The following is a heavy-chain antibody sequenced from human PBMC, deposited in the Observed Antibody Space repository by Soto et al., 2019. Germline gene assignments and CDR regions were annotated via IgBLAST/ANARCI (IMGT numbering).Heavy chain of an antibody. Sequence: QVQLVQSGAEVKKPGSSVKVSCKASGGTFSSYTISWVRQTPGQGLEWMGRIIPILGIANYAQKFQGRVTITADKSTSTAYMELSSLRSEDTAVYYCARGSVKGAGDYWGQGTLVTVSS. CDR3: ARGSVKGAGDY. CDR2: IIPILGIA. J-gene: IGHJ4*02. CDR1: GGTFSSYT. V-gene: IGHV1-69*02.